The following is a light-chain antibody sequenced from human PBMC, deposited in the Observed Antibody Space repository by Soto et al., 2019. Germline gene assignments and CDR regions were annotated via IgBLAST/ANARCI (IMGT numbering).Light chain of an antibody. CDR3: SARYDSLSGWV. J-gene: IGLJ3*02. V-gene: IGLV1-47*01. Sequence: QLVLTQTPSASGTPGQRVTISCSGSSSNIGINYVYWYQQLPGTAPQLLIYRNNQRPSGVPDRFSGSKSGTSASLAISGLLSEEEADYYCSARYDSLSGWVFGGGTKLTVL. CDR2: RNN. CDR1: SSNIGINY.